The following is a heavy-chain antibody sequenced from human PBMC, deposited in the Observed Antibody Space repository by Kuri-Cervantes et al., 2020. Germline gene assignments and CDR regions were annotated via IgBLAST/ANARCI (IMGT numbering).Heavy chain of an antibody. V-gene: IGHV4-39*07. CDR2: IYYSGGT. CDR3: ARAAFDWRFDY. D-gene: IGHD3-9*01. Sequence: GSLRLSCTVSGGSISSSSYYWGWIRQPPVKGLEWIGSIYYSGGTYYNPSLKSRVTISVDTSKNQFSLKLSSVTAAAAAGYYCARAAFDWRFDYWGQGTLVTVSS. J-gene: IGHJ4*02. CDR1: GGSISSSSYY.